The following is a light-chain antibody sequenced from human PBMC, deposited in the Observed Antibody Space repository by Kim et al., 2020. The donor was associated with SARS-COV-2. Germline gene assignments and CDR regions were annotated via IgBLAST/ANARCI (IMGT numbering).Light chain of an antibody. CDR1: KLGDKY. CDR3: QAWGGSTGV. V-gene: IGLV3-1*01. Sequence: SRSPGQTASITYSGDKLGDKYVCWYQQKAGQSPILLIYQDDRRPSGIPERFSGSNSGNSATLTISGTQTMDEADYYCQAWGGSTGVFGGGTKVTVL. J-gene: IGLJ3*02. CDR2: QDD.